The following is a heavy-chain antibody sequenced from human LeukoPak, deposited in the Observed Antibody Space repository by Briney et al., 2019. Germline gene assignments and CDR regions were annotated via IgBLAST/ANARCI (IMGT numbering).Heavy chain of an antibody. CDR2: ISAYNGNT. J-gene: IGHJ5*02. CDR3: ASDLMYSTSWSAPYNWFDP. D-gene: IGHD6-13*01. V-gene: IGHV1-18*01. Sequence: ASVKVSCKASGYTFTSYGISWVRQAPGQGLEWMGWISAYNGNTNYAQKLQGRVTMTTDTSTSTAYMELRSLRSDDTAVYYCASDLMYSTSWSAPYNWFDPWGQGTLVTVSS. CDR1: GYTFTSYG.